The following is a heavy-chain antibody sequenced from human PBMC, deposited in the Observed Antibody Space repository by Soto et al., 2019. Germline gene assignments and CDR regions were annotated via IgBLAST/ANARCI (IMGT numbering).Heavy chain of an antibody. Sequence: QVQLQESGPGLVKPSQTLSLTCTVSGGSISSGGYYWSWIRQHPGKGLEWIGYIYYSGSTYYNPYLKGRLXXSXDXXKNQFCLKLSSVHAADTAVYYCARRLVTAMAHFDYWGQGTLVTVSS. CDR3: ARRLVTAMAHFDY. CDR1: GGSISSGGYY. J-gene: IGHJ4*02. V-gene: IGHV4-31*03. CDR2: IYYSGST. D-gene: IGHD5-18*01.